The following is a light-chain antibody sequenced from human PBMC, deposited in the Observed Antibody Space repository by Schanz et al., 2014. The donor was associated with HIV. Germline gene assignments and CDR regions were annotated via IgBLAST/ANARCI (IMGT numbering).Light chain of an antibody. Sequence: QSVLTQPPSVSGAPGQRVSISCTGNTSNIGAGYDVHWYLQLPGSAPKLLIYGNNNRPSGVPDRFSGSKSGTSASLAITGLQAEDEADYYCQSSDTSLSAVFGTGTKLTVL. CDR2: GNN. CDR1: TSNIGAGYD. CDR3: QSSDTSLSAV. J-gene: IGLJ1*01. V-gene: IGLV1-40*01.